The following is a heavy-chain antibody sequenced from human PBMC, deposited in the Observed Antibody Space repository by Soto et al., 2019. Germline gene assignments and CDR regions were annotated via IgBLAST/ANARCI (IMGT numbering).Heavy chain of an antibody. V-gene: IGHV4-61*01. Sequence: SETLSLTCTVSGGSVSSGSYYWSWIRQPPGKGLEWIGYIYYSGSTNYNPSLKSRVTIPVGTSKNQFSLKLSSVTAADTAVYYCARERQQWLVDYWGQGTLVTVSS. CDR3: ARERQQWLVDY. CDR2: IYYSGST. CDR1: GGSVSSGSYY. D-gene: IGHD6-19*01. J-gene: IGHJ4*02.